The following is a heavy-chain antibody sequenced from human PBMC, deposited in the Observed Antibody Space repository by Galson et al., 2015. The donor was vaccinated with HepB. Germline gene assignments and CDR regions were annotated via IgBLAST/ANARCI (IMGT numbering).Heavy chain of an antibody. V-gene: IGHV1-69*13. CDR2: IIPIFGTA. CDR3: ARDRYYGSGSHIYYYYMDV. J-gene: IGHJ6*03. D-gene: IGHD3-10*01. CDR1: GGTFSSYA. Sequence: SVKVSCKASGGTFSSYAISWVRQAPGQGLEWMGGIIPIFGTANYAQKFQGRVTITADESTSTAYMELSSLRSEDTAVYYCARDRYYGSGSHIYYYYMDVWGKGTTVTVSS.